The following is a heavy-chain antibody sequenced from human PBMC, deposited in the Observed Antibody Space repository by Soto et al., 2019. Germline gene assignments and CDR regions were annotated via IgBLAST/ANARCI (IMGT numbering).Heavy chain of an antibody. D-gene: IGHD2-15*01. J-gene: IGHJ3*02. CDR2: ITADGGT. Sequence: EVQVLESGGGLVQPGGSLRLSCEGSGFTVSSHAMTWIRQAPGKGPEWVSTITADGGTYYADSVKGRFAMSRDTSESTLYLQMISLGAEDTAAYYCAPHVSCSGGSCQYDAFAIRGQVTMVTVSS. V-gene: IGHV3-23*01. CDR3: APHVSCSGGSCQYDAFAI. CDR1: GFTVSSHA.